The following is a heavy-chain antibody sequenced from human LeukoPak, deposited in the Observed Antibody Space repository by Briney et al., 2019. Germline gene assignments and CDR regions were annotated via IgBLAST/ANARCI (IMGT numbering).Heavy chain of an antibody. V-gene: IGHV1-69*13. CDR2: IIPIFGTA. CDR3: ARDVPSYYYGSGSYPNPMDV. D-gene: IGHD3-10*01. Sequence: ASVKVSCKASGGTFSSYAISWVRQAPGQGLEWMGGIIPIFGTANYAQKFQGRVTITADESTSTAYMELSSLRSEDTAVYYCARDVPSYYYGSGSYPNPMDVWGQGTTVTVSS. CDR1: GGTFSSYA. J-gene: IGHJ6*02.